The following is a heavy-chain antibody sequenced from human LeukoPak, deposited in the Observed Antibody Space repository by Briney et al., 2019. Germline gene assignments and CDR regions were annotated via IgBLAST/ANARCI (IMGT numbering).Heavy chain of an antibody. D-gene: IGHD4-23*01. J-gene: IGHJ4*02. CDR3: AKLADDYGGKVWYFDY. CDR1: GFTFSSYA. CDR2: ISGSGGST. V-gene: IGHV3-23*01. Sequence: HPGGSLRLSCAASGFTFSSYAMSWVRQAPGKGLEWVSAISGSGGSTYYADSVKGRFTISRDNSKNTLYLQMNSLRAEDTAVYYCAKLADDYGGKVWYFDYWGQGTLVTVSS.